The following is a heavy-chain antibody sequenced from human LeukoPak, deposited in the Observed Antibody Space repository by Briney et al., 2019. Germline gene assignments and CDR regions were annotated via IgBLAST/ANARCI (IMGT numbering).Heavy chain of an antibody. D-gene: IGHD3-10*01. CDR1: GFTFSSYS. Sequence: GGSLRLSCAASGFTFSSYSMNWVRQAPGKGLEWVSSISSSGSYIYYADSVKGRFTISRDNAKNSLYLQMNSLRAEDTAVYYCARVSYYYGSGSYYITWGQGTLVTVSS. CDR2: ISSSGSYI. J-gene: IGHJ5*02. V-gene: IGHV3-21*04. CDR3: ARVSYYYGSGSYYIT.